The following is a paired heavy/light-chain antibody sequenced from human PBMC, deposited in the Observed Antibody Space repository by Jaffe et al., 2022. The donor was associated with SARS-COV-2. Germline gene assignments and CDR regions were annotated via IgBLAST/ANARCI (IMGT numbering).Light chain of an antibody. J-gene: IGKJ2*01. CDR1: QTVNTY. Sequence: ETVMTQSPATLSVSPGERATLSCRASQTVNTYLAWYQQKPGQAPRLLIYGASTRATGVPARFSGSGSGTEFTLTITSLQSEDFAVYYCQHYNTWPPYTFGQGTKLEIK. V-gene: IGKV3-15*01. CDR2: GAS. CDR3: QHYNTWPPYT.
Heavy chain of an antibody. Sequence: EVQVVESGGDFVQPGGSLRLSCAASGFTFVNYAMTWVRQAPGKGLEWVSGISTIGMTTHYADSVKGRFTISRDNPKNTVYLQMDSLRAEDTAVYYCARTLGSLPSAPLDYWGQGTLVTVSS. CDR3: ARTLGSLPSAPLDY. CDR1: GFTFVNYA. D-gene: IGHD2-2*01. V-gene: IGHV3-23*04. CDR2: ISTIGMTT. J-gene: IGHJ4*02.